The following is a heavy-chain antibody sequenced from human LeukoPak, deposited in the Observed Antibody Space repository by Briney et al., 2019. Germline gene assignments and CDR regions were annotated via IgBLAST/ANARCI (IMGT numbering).Heavy chain of an antibody. CDR1: GYTFTHYY. CDR3: ARDRIRRDGYNWNY. V-gene: IGHV1-2*06. CDR2: INPKSGYT. Sequence: ASVKVSCKASGYTFTHYYINWVRQAPGQGLEWMGRINPKSGYTNYAQKFQGRVTMTRDTSISTAYMELSRPRSDDTAVYYCARDRIRRDGYNWNYWGQGTLVTVSS. J-gene: IGHJ4*02. D-gene: IGHD5-24*01.